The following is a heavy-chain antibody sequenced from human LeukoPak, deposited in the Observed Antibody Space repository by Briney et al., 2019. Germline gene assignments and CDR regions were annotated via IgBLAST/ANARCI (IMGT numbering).Heavy chain of an antibody. CDR3: ARGIVVVPAAMDYYYMDV. Sequence: ASVKVSCKASGYTFTSYGISWVRQAPGQGLEWMGWISAYNGNTNYAQKLQGRVTMTTDTSTSTAYMELRSLRSDDTAVYYCARGIVVVPAAMDYYYMDVWGKGNPGHRLL. CDR2: ISAYNGNT. CDR1: GYTFTSYG. V-gene: IGHV1-18*01. J-gene: IGHJ6*03. D-gene: IGHD2-2*01.